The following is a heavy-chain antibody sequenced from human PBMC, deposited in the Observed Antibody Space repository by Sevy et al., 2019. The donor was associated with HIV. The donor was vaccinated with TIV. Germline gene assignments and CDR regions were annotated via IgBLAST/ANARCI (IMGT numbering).Heavy chain of an antibody. CDR3: ARGGKIAVAGKGN. CDR2: ISSSSSYI. CDR1: GFTFSSYS. V-gene: IGHV3-21*01. Sequence: GGSLILSCAASGFTFSSYSMNWVRQAPGKGLEWVSSISSSSSYIYYADSVKGRFTISRDNAKNSLYLQMNSLRAEDTAVYYCARGGKIAVAGKGNWGQGTLVTVSS. J-gene: IGHJ4*02. D-gene: IGHD6-19*01.